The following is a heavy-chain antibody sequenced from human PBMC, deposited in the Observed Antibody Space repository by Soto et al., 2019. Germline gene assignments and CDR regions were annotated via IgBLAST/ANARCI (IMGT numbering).Heavy chain of an antibody. D-gene: IGHD6-19*01. J-gene: IGHJ2*01. CDR1: GFTFSDYY. CDR2: ISSTSTYT. CDR3: AKDAGQSVWYFDL. V-gene: IGHV3-11*06. Sequence: QVQLVESGGGLVKPGGSLRLSCAASGFTFSDYYMYWIRQATGKGLEWVSYISSTSTYTNFADSVKGRFTISRDNAKQSVYLPMNSLRAEDPAVYFCAKDAGQSVWYFDLWGRGTLVTVSS.